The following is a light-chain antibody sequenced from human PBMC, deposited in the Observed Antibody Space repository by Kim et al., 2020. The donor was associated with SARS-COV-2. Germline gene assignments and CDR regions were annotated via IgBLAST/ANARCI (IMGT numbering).Light chain of an antibody. CDR2: DVS. Sequence: GQSVTISCTGTSSDVGGYNYVSWYQQHPGKAPKLIIYDVSKRPSRVPDRFSGSKSGNTASLTISGLQAEDEADYCCCSYAGSYTWVFGGGTTLTVL. J-gene: IGLJ3*02. CDR1: SSDVGGYNY. V-gene: IGLV2-11*03. CDR3: CSYAGSYTWV.